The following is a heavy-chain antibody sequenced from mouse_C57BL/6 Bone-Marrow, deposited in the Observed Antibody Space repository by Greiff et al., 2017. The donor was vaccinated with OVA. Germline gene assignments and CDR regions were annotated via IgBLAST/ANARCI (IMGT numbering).Heavy chain of an antibody. CDR2: IRNKANNHAT. J-gene: IGHJ2*01. CDR3: RPFIYDGYYVEYFDY. D-gene: IGHD2-3*01. V-gene: IGHV6-6*01. CDR1: GFTFSDAW. Sequence: EVKVEESGGGLVQPGGSMKLSCAASGFTFSDAWMDWVRQSPEKGLEWVAEIRNKANNHATYYAESVKGRFTISRDDSKSSVYLQMNSLRAEDTGIYYCRPFIYDGYYVEYFDYWGQGTTLTVSS.